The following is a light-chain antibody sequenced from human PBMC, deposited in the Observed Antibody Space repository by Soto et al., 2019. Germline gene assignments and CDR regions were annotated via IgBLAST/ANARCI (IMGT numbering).Light chain of an antibody. J-gene: IGLJ1*01. CDR2: ANF. CDR1: SSNIGAGYD. Sequence: QSVLTQPPSVSGAPGQRVTISCTGSSSNIGAGYDVHWYQQLPGTAPKLLIYANFNRPSGVPDRFSGSKSGTSASLAITGLQAEDEADYYCQSHDNSLSGYVFGPGTKLT. CDR3: QSHDNSLSGYV. V-gene: IGLV1-40*01.